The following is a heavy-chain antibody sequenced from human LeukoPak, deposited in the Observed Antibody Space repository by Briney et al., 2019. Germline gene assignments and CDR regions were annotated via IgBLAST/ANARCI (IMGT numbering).Heavy chain of an antibody. CDR1: GFTFSSYG. D-gene: IGHD6-19*01. Sequence: GGSLRLSCAASGFTFSSYGMHWVRQAPGKGLEWVAFIRYDGSNKYYADSVKGRFTISRDNSKNTLYLQMNSLRAEDTAVYYCAKDSSGWYFLYYFDYWGQGTLVTASS. J-gene: IGHJ4*02. V-gene: IGHV3-30*02. CDR3: AKDSSGWYFLYYFDY. CDR2: IRYDGSNK.